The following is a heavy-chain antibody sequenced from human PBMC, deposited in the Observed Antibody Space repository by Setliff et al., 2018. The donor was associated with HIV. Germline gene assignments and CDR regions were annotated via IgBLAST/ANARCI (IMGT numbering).Heavy chain of an antibody. CDR1: GFTFSSYW. J-gene: IGHJ4*02. D-gene: IGHD1-26*01. V-gene: IGHV3-7*03. Sequence: GGSLRLSCAASGFTFSSYWMSWVRQAPGKGLEWVANIKQDGSEKYYVDSVKGRFTISRDNAGNSLDLELNYLNDEDTAVYYCARCAAGPYCRNSFDFWGRGTLVTVSS. CDR2: IKQDGSEK. CDR3: ARCAAGPYCRNSFDF.